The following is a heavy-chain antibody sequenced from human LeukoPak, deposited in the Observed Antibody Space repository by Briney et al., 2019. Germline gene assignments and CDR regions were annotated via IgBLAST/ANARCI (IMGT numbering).Heavy chain of an antibody. D-gene: IGHD4-17*01. CDR2: ISGSGGST. V-gene: IGHV3-23*01. Sequence: GGSLRLSCAASGFTFSSYATSWVRQAPGKGLEWVSAISGSGGSTYYADSVKGRFTISRDNSKNTLYLQMNSLRAEDTAVYYCAKNYGDYFSYWYFDLWGRGTLVTVSS. J-gene: IGHJ2*01. CDR3: AKNYGDYFSYWYFDL. CDR1: GFTFSSYA.